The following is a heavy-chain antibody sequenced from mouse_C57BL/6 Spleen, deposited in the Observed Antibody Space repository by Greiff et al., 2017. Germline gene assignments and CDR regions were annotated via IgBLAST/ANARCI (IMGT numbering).Heavy chain of an antibody. Sequence: EVKLVESGGGLVKPGGSLKLSCAASGFTFSDYGMHWVRQAPEKGLEWVAYISSGSSTIYYADTVKGRFTISRANAKNTLFLQMTRLRSEDTAMYYCARGDYYGSSYAMDYWGQGTSVTVSS. CDR3: ARGDYYGSSYAMDY. CDR2: ISSGSSTI. D-gene: IGHD1-1*01. CDR1: GFTFSDYG. J-gene: IGHJ4*01. V-gene: IGHV5-17*01.